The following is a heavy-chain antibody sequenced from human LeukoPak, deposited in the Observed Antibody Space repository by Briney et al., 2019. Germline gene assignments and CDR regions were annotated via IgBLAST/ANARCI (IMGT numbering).Heavy chain of an antibody. CDR2: ISYDGSNK. Sequence: GGSLRLSCAASGFTFSSYGMHWVRQAPGKGLEWVAVISYDGSNKYYADSVKGRFTISRDNSKNTLYLQMNSLRAEDTAVYYCATPRSAGYYFDYWGQGTLVTVSS. CDR1: GFTFSSYG. D-gene: IGHD3-10*01. J-gene: IGHJ4*02. CDR3: ATPRSAGYYFDY. V-gene: IGHV3-30*03.